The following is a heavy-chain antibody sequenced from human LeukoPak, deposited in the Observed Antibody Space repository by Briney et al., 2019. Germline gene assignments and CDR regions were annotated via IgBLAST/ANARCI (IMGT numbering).Heavy chain of an antibody. V-gene: IGHV3-21*01. CDR2: ISSSSSYI. Sequence: GGSLRLSCAASGFTFSSYSMNWVRQAPGKGLEWVSSISSSSSYIYYADSVKGRFTISRDNAKNSLYLQMNSLRAEDTAVYYCARGCGGDCYGMDVWGQGTTVTVSS. J-gene: IGHJ6*02. CDR3: ARGCGGDCYGMDV. D-gene: IGHD2-21*01. CDR1: GFTFSSYS.